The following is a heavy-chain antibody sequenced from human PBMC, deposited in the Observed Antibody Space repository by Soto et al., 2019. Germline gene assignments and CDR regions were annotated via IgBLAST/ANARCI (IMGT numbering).Heavy chain of an antibody. CDR1: GFTFSDYY. D-gene: IGHD6-19*01. V-gene: IGHV3-11*01. J-gene: IGHJ6*02. CDR3: ARAPLASVYGMDV. Sequence: GGSLRLSCAASGFTFSDYYMSWIRQAPGKGLEWVSYISSSGSTIYYADSVKGRFTISRDNAKNSLYLKMNSLRAEDTAVYYCARAPLASVYGMDVWGQGTTVTVSS. CDR2: ISSSGSTI.